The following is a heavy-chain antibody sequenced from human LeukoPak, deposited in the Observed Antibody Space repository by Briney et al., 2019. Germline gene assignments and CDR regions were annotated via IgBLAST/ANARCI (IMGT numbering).Heavy chain of an antibody. J-gene: IGHJ4*02. D-gene: IGHD6-6*01. CDR3: AKDQGYSSSFGTSDH. V-gene: IGHV3-23*01. CDR2: ISGSGGST. CDR1: GFTFSSYA. Sequence: GGSLRLSCAASGFTFSSYAMSWVRQAPGKGLEWVSAISGSGGSTYYADSVKGRFTISRDNSKNTLYLQMNSLRAEDTAVYYCAKDQGYSSSFGTSDHWGQGTLVTVSS.